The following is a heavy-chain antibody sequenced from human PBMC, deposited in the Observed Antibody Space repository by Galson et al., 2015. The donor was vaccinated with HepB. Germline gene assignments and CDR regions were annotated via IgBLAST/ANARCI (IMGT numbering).Heavy chain of an antibody. V-gene: IGHV5-51*01. D-gene: IGHD2-15*01. CDR1: GYSFTTFW. CDR2: IYPGDSDI. Sequence: QSGAEVKKSGESLKISSKGSGYSFTTFWIGWVRQMPGKGLEWMGIIYPGDSDIRYSPSFQGHITISADKSISTAYLQWSSLKASDTAAYYCARGYCSGGNCHDAFNIWGQGTMVIVSS. J-gene: IGHJ3*02. CDR3: ARGYCSGGNCHDAFNI.